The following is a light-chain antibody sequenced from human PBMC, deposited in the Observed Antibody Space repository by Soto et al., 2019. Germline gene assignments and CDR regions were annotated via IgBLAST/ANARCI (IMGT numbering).Light chain of an antibody. CDR2: EVD. V-gene: IGLV2-8*01. J-gene: IGLJ1*01. Sequence: QSALTQPPSASGSPGQSVTISCTGTSSDVGGYNYVSWYQQHPGKAPKLMIYEVDKRPSGVPDRFSGSKSGNTASLTVSGLQAEDEADYYCSSYAGSNTPYVFGTGTKLTVL. CDR1: SSDVGGYNY. CDR3: SSYAGSNTPYV.